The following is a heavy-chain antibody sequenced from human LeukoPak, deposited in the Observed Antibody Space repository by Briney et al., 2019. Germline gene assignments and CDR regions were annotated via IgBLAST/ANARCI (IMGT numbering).Heavy chain of an antibody. J-gene: IGHJ6*02. V-gene: IGHV4-39*07. CDR1: GGSISSSSYY. CDR2: IYYIGST. CDR3: ARHSEMGQQLPREYYGMDV. Sequence: SETLSLTCTVSGGSISSSSYYWGWIRQPPGKGLEWIGSIYYIGSTYYNPSLKSRVTISVDTSNNQFSLKLSSVTAADTAVYYCARHSEMGQQLPREYYGMDVWGQGTTVTVSS. D-gene: IGHD6-13*01.